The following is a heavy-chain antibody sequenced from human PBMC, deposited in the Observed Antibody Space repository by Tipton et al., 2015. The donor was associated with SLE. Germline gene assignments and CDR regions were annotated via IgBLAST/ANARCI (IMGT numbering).Heavy chain of an antibody. J-gene: IGHJ4*02. CDR3: ARGGGYLRPFDY. D-gene: IGHD2-15*01. CDR1: HESFSSYF. V-gene: IGHV4-34*01. Sequence: TLSLTCAVFHESFSSYFWNWIRQPPGKGLEWIGEIKPGGFTNYNPSLKSRVTISVDTSKNQFSLKLSSVTAADTAVYYCARGGGYLRPFDYWGQGTLVTVSS. CDR2: IKPGGFT.